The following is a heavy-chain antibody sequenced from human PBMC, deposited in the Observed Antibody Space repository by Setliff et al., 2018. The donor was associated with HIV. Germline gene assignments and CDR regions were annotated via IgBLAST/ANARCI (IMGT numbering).Heavy chain of an antibody. CDR3: ARVGSYWSTFDY. CDR2: INTETGNP. J-gene: IGHJ4*02. CDR1: GYTFTTYG. Sequence: ASVKVSCKASGYTFTTYGISWVRQAPGQGPEWMGWINTETGNPMYAQGFRGRLVFSLDSSVNTAYLQINSLKTEDTAMYYCARVGSYWSTFDYWGQGAPVTVS. D-gene: IGHD2-8*02. V-gene: IGHV7-4-1*02.